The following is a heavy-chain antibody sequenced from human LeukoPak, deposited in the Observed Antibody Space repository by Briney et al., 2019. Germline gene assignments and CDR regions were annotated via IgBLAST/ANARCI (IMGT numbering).Heavy chain of an antibody. D-gene: IGHD6-13*01. CDR1: GFTFSNYN. J-gene: IGHJ4*02. Sequence: GGSLGLSCAASGFTFSNYNMNWVRQAPGKGLEWVSSIGSSSSYIYYADSVKGRFTISRDNAKNSLYLQMNSLRAEDTAVYFCAMSSSWYYCWGQGTLVTVSS. CDR2: IGSSSSYI. CDR3: AMSSSWYYC. V-gene: IGHV3-21*01.